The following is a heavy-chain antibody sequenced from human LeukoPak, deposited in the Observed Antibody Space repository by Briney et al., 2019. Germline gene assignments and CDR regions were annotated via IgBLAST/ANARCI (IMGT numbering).Heavy chain of an antibody. CDR1: GGSNSSGSYY. D-gene: IGHD3-10*01. J-gene: IGHJ3*02. Sequence: SETLSLTCTVSGGSNSSGSYYWSWIRQPAGKGLEWIGRIYTSGSTNYNPSLKSRVTISVDTSKNQFSLKLSSVTAADTAVYYCATSRYGSGSYLDDDAFDIWGQGTMVTVSS. CDR3: ATSRYGSGSYLDDDAFDI. V-gene: IGHV4-61*02. CDR2: IYTSGST.